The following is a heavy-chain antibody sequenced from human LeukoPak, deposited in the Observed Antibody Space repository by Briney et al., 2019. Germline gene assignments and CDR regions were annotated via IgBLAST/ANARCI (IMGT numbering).Heavy chain of an antibody. J-gene: IGHJ4*02. V-gene: IGHV3-53*05. Sequence: PGGSLRLSCAASGFTVSNNYMSWVRQAPGKGLEWVSVIYSGGTTFYADSVKGRFTISRDNAKNSLYLQMNSLRAEDTALYYCAKDIRVRSSSYFDYWGQGTLVTVSS. CDR1: GFTVSNNY. D-gene: IGHD6-13*01. CDR2: IYSGGTT. CDR3: AKDIRVRSSSYFDY.